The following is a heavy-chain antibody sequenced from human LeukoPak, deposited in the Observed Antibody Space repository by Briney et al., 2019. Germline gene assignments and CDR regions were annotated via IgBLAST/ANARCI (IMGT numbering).Heavy chain of an antibody. CDR3: AKGFMSRSGGCGS. CDR1: GFTFSDYA. Sequence: GGSLRLSCAASGFTFSDYAMSWVRQAPGKGLKWVSAVSGSGGSTYYADSVKGRFTISRDNSKDTLYLQMNSLRAEDTAVYYCAKGFMSRSGGCGSWGQGTLVTVSS. J-gene: IGHJ5*02. D-gene: IGHD3-16*01. V-gene: IGHV3-23*01. CDR2: VSGSGGST.